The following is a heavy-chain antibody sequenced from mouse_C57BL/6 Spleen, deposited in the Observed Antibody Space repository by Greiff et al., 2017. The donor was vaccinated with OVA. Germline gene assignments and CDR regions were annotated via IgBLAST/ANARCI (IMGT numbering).Heavy chain of an antibody. J-gene: IGHJ3*01. CDR3: VGYAWFAY. Sequence: EVKLQQSGPELVKPGASVKISCKASGYTFTDYYMNWVKQSHGKSLEWIGDINPNNGGTSYNQKFKGKATLTVDKSSSTAYMELRSLTSEDSAVYYCVGYAWFAYWGQGTLVTVSA. V-gene: IGHV1-26*01. CDR1: GYTFTDYY. D-gene: IGHD2-2*01. CDR2: INPNNGGT.